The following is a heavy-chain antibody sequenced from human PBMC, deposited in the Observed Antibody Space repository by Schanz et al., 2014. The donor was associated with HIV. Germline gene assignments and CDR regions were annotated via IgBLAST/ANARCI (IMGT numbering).Heavy chain of an antibody. CDR3: AKPEYDSSGNSQSHFDY. Sequence: EVQLVESGGGLVKPGGSLRLSCIASGFTFNNYAMTWVRQAPGKGLEWVSSISESGGRTYYADSVNGRFTISRDNSKNTLYLQMTTLRTEDTAVYYCAKPEYDSSGNSQSHFDYWGQGTLVTVFS. CDR1: GFTFNNYA. V-gene: IGHV3-23*04. D-gene: IGHD3-22*01. CDR2: ISESGGRT. J-gene: IGHJ4*02.